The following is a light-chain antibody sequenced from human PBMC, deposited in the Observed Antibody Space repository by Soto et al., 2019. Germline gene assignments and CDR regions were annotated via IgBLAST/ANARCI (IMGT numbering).Light chain of an antibody. Sequence: DIQMTQSPSSLSAFVGDRVTITCQASQDIYDYLNWYQQKPGKAPRLLIYAASNLETGAPSRFSGSGSGTDFTFTINSLQPEDIATYYCQHYDNSPVFTFGQGTRVEI. CDR3: QHYDNSPVFT. CDR2: AAS. V-gene: IGKV1-33*01. CDR1: QDIYDY. J-gene: IGKJ2*01.